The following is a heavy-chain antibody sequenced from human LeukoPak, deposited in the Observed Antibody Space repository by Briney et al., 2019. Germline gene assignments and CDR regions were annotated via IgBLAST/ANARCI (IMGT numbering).Heavy chain of an antibody. CDR3: AASTYYYDSSGYNWFDP. CDR2: INPNSGGT. V-gene: IGHV1-2*02. Sequence: GASVKVSCKASGYTFTGYYMHWVRQAPGQGLEWMGWINPNSGGTNYAQKFQGRVTMTRDTSISTAYMELSRLRSDDTAVYYCAASTYYYDSSGYNWFDPWGQGTLVTVSS. J-gene: IGHJ5*02. CDR1: GYTFTGYY. D-gene: IGHD3-22*01.